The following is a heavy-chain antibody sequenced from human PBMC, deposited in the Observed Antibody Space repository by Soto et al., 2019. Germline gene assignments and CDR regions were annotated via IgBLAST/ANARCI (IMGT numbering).Heavy chain of an antibody. V-gene: IGHV4-39*07. J-gene: IGHJ4*02. D-gene: IGHD6-19*01. CDR1: GGSISSSSYY. CDR2: IYHSRST. Sequence: PSETLSLTCTVSGGSISSSSYYWGWLRQPPGKGLEWIGKIYHSRSTNYNPSLKSRVTISVDTSKNQFSLKLSSVTAADTAVYYCARGGIAVAGTRGYYFDYWGQGTLVTVSS. CDR3: ARGGIAVAGTRGYYFDY.